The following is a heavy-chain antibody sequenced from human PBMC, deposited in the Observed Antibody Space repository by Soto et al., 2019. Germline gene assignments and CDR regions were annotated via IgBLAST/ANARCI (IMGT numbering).Heavy chain of an antibody. V-gene: IGHV3-33*01. Sequence: QVQLVESGGGVVQPGRSLRLSCAASGFTVSNTGMHWVRQAPGKGLEWVAVIWYDGNTKYYADSVRGRFTISRDISKNTLYLQMNSLRAEDTAIYYCARGPCYSCGSIPYLDHWGQGTLVTVSS. CDR1: GFTVSNTG. CDR3: ARGPCYSCGSIPYLDH. D-gene: IGHD2-2*01. CDR2: IWYDGNTK. J-gene: IGHJ4*02.